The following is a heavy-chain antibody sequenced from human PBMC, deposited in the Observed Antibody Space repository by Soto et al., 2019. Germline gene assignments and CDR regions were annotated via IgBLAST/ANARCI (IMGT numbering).Heavy chain of an antibody. CDR3: ARDKGFYDILTGYYRYYYGMDV. CDR1: GGTFSSYA. D-gene: IGHD3-9*01. J-gene: IGHJ6*02. CDR2: IIPIFGTA. Sequence: GASVKVSCKASGGTFSSYAISWVRQAPGQGLEWMGGIIPIFGTANYAQKFQCRVTITADKSTSTAYMELSSLRSEDTAVYYCARDKGFYDILTGYYRYYYGMDVWGQGTTVTVSS. V-gene: IGHV1-69*06.